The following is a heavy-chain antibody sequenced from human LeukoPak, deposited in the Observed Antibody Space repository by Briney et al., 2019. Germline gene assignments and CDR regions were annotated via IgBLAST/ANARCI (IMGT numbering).Heavy chain of an antibody. Sequence: SETLSLTCTVSGGSISSYYWSWIRQPPGKGLEWIGYIYYSGSTNYNPSLKSRVTISVDTSKNQFSLKLSSVTAADTAVYYCARAPYDSSGFDYWGQGTLVTVSS. J-gene: IGHJ4*02. CDR1: GGSISSYY. D-gene: IGHD3-22*01. V-gene: IGHV4-59*01. CDR2: IYYSGST. CDR3: ARAPYDSSGFDY.